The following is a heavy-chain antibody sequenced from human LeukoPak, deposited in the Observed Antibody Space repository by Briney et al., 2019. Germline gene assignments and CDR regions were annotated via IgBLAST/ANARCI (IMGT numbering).Heavy chain of an antibody. CDR1: GYTFTSNY. D-gene: IGHD6-19*01. J-gene: IGHJ4*02. CDR2: IIPIFGTA. CDR3: ARGARPYSSGWYFNY. V-gene: IGHV1-69*13. Sequence: ASVKVSCKASGYTFTSNYIHWVRQAPGQGLEWMGGIIPIFGTANYAQKFQGRVTITADESTSTAYMELSSLRSEDTAVYYCARGARPYSSGWYFNYWGQGTLVTVSS.